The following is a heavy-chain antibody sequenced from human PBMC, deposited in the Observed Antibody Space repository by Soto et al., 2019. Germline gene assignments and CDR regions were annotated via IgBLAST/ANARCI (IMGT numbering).Heavy chain of an antibody. Sequence: ASVKVSCKASGYTFTNNDVSWVRQATGQGLEWMGWMNPGIGDTGYAQKFQGRVTMTRDISTATAYMELSSLTSEDTAIYYCARMASFGSLNWFEPWGKGNMVNVSS. V-gene: IGHV1-8*01. D-gene: IGHD3-10*01. CDR2: MNPGIGDT. CDR1: GYTFTNND. CDR3: ARMASFGSLNWFEP. J-gene: IGHJ5*02.